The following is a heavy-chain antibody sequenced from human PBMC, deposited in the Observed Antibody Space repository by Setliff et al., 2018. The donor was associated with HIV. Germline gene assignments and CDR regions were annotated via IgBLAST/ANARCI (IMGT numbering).Heavy chain of an antibody. CDR2: INPNGGST. CDR3: ARGGPGSSFGYDWFDP. Sequence: ASVKVSCKASGYTFTSYYVHFVRQAPGQGPEWMGIINPNGGSTNYTQKFEGRVAMTADTSTNNVHMYLSSLRSEDTAIYYCARGGPGSSFGYDWFDPWGQGTPVTVSS. J-gene: IGHJ5*02. CDR1: GYTFTSYY. V-gene: IGHV1-46*01. D-gene: IGHD5-18*01.